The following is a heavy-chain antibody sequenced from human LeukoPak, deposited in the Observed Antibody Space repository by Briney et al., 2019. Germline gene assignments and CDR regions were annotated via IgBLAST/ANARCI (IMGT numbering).Heavy chain of an antibody. J-gene: IGHJ4*02. V-gene: IGHV3-23*01. Sequence: GGSLRLSCAASGFTFSSYAMSWVRQAPGKGLEWVSAISGSGGSTYYADSVKGRFTISRDNSNNTLYLQMNSLRAEDTAVYYCARGEGGYYQAYWGQGALVTVSS. CDR1: GFTFSSYA. CDR2: ISGSGGST. CDR3: ARGEGGYYQAY. D-gene: IGHD1-26*01.